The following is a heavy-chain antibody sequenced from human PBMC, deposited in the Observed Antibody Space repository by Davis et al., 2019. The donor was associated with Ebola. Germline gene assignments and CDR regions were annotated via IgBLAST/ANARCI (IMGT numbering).Heavy chain of an antibody. CDR2: ISSSSSYI. Sequence: GESLKISCAASGFTFSSYSMNWVRQAPGKGLEWVSSISSSSSYIYYADSVKGRFTISRDNAKNTLYLQMNSLRAEDTAVYYCAKITGGAGYWGQGTLVTVSS. D-gene: IGHD2-8*02. V-gene: IGHV3-21*01. CDR1: GFTFSSYS. J-gene: IGHJ4*02. CDR3: AKITGGAGY.